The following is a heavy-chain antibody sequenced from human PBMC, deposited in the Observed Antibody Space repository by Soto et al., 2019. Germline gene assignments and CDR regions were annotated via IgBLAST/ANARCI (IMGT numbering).Heavy chain of an antibody. V-gene: IGHV1-69*12. Sequence: QVQLVQSGAEVKKPGSSVKVSCKASGGTFSSYAISWVRQAPGQGLEWRGGIIPIFGTANYAQQFQGRVTISEDQSTSTPYMEVSSLRPEDTAVYYCARLGKEPGHYYFDSWGQGTVVTVSS. CDR3: ARLGKEPGHYYFDS. CDR2: IIPIFGTA. CDR1: GGTFSSYA. J-gene: IGHJ4*02. D-gene: IGHD1-26*01.